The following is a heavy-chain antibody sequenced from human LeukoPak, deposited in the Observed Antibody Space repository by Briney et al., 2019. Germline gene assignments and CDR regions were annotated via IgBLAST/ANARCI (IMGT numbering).Heavy chain of an antibody. V-gene: IGHV4-4*07. J-gene: IGHJ4*02. Sequence: NPSETLSLTCTVSGGSISSYYWSWIRQPAGKGLGWIGRIYTSGSTNYNPSLKSRVTMSVDTSKNQFSLKLSSVTAADTAVYYCARERTVIDYWGQGTLVTVSS. CDR2: IYTSGST. D-gene: IGHD4-11*01. CDR3: ARERTVIDY. CDR1: GGSISSYY.